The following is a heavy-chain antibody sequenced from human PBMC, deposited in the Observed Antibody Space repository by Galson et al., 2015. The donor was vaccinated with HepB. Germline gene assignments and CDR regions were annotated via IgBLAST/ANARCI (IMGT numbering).Heavy chain of an antibody. Sequence: ETLSLTCTVSGGSVSSGSYYWSWIRQPPGKGLEWIGYIYYSGTTNYNPSLKSRVTISVDTSNKQFSLKLTSVTAADTAVYYCARGGWEMPESSPLDYWGQGTLVTVSS. D-gene: IGHD3-22*01. V-gene: IGHV4-61*01. CDR1: GGSVSSGSYY. J-gene: IGHJ4*01. CDR3: ARGGWEMPESSPLDY. CDR2: IYYSGTT.